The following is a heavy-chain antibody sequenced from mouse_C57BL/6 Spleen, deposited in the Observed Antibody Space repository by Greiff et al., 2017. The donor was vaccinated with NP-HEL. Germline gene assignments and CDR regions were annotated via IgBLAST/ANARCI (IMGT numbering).Heavy chain of an antibody. CDR2: IDPSDSET. CDR3: ARSETAQNYFDY. J-gene: IGHJ2*01. V-gene: IGHV1-52*01. CDR1: GYTFTSYW. D-gene: IGHD3-2*02. Sequence: QVPLQQPGAELVRPGSSVKLSCKASGYTFTSYWMHWVKQRPIQGLEWIGNIDPSDSETHYNQKFKDKATLTVDKSSSTAYMQLSRLTSEDSAVYYCARSETAQNYFDYWGQGTTLTVSS.